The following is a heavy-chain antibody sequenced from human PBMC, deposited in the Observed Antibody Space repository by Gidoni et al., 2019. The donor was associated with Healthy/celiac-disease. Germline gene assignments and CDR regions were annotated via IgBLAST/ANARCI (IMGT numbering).Heavy chain of an antibody. CDR2: IKQDGSEK. CDR1: GFPFSDYW. V-gene: IGHV3-7*01. CDR3: ARDGPGGRVNDF. J-gene: IGHJ4*02. Sequence: EVQLVESGGGLVQPGESLGLSCAASGFPFSDYWMSWVRQAPVKGLDWVATIKQDGSEKYYLDSVKGRFTISRDNAKNSLYLQMNSLRAEDTAVYYCARDGPGGRVNDFWGQGTLVTVSS. D-gene: IGHD1-26*01.